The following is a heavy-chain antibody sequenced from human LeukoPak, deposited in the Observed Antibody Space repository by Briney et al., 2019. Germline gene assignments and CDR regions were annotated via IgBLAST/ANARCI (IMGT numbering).Heavy chain of an antibody. CDR2: ISSSCSTI. CDR1: GCTFRSYE. Sequence: GRSLRLFYAASGCTFRSYEMKGVRQARGKGWEGGSYISSSCSTIYYADAAKGRFTLSRDNAKNSLYLQMNSLRAEDTAVYYCARLGIRNSDYWGQGTLVAVSS. D-gene: IGHD3-10*01. V-gene: IGHV3-48*03. J-gene: IGHJ4*02. CDR3: ARLGIRNSDY.